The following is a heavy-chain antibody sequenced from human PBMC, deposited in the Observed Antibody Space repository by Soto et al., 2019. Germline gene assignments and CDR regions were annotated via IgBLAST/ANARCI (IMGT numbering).Heavy chain of an antibody. J-gene: IGHJ6*04. CDR1: GFTVSSYA. CDR3: AKSSSEEYYYGLAV. Sequence: LRLSFASSGFTVSSYASSWFLQSPGKGLEWFSSISGSGGSTYYADSVKGRFTISRDNSKNTLYLQMNSLRAEDTAVYYCAKSSSEEYYYGLAVWGKGHTVTVS. CDR2: ISGSGGST. V-gene: IGHV3-23*01. D-gene: IGHD6-19*01.